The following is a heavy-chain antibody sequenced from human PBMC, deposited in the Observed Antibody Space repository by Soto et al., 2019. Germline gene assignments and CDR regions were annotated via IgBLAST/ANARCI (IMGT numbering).Heavy chain of an antibody. J-gene: IGHJ4*02. D-gene: IGHD2-15*01. Sequence: EVQLLESGGGLVQPGGSLRLSCAASGFTFSSYAMSWVRQAPGQGLECVSAISGSGGSTYYADSVKGRFTISRDNSHNTLYRQMNSLTAEDRAVDHCAKCESSCYSTFYYWGLGTLVTVSS. CDR3: AKCESSCYSTFYY. CDR1: GFTFSSYA. V-gene: IGHV3-23*01. CDR2: ISGSGGST.